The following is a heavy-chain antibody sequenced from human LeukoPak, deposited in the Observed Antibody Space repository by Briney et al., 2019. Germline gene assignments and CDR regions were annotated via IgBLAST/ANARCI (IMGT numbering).Heavy chain of an antibody. Sequence: ASVKVSCKASGYTFTSYAMHWVRQAPGQGLEWMGIINPSGGSTSYAQKFQGRVTMTRDTSTSTVYMELSSLRSEDTAVYYCARYDSSGLFDYWGQGTLVTVSS. CDR2: INPSGGST. J-gene: IGHJ4*02. CDR1: GYTFTSYA. V-gene: IGHV1-46*01. D-gene: IGHD3-22*01. CDR3: ARYDSSGLFDY.